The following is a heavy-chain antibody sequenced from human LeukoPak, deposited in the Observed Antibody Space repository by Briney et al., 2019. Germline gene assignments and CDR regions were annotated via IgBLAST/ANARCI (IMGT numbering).Heavy chain of an antibody. CDR2: IYYSGST. J-gene: IGHJ6*03. CDR3: ARQREEYYDFWSENYYYYMDV. D-gene: IGHD3-3*01. Sequence: PSETLSLTCTVSGGSISSSSYYWGWIRQPPGKGLEWIGSIYYSGSTYYNPSLKSRVTISVDTSKNQFSLKLSSVTAADTAVYYCARQREEYYDFWSENYYYYMDVWGKGTTVTVSS. V-gene: IGHV4-39*01. CDR1: GGSISSSSYY.